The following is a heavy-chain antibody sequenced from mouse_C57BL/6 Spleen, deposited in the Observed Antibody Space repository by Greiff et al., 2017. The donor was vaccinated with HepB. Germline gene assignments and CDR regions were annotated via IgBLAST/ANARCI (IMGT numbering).Heavy chain of an antibody. D-gene: IGHD2-5*01. CDR2: ISYDGSN. J-gene: IGHJ2*01. V-gene: IGHV3-6*01. CDR3: ARAYSNFDY. Sequence: EVQLVESGPGLVKPSQSLSLTCSVTGYSITSGYYWNWIRQFPGNKLEWMGYISYDGSNNYNPSLKNRISITRDTSKNQFFLKLNSVTTEDTATYYCARAYSNFDYWGQGTTLTVSS. CDR1: GYSITSGYY.